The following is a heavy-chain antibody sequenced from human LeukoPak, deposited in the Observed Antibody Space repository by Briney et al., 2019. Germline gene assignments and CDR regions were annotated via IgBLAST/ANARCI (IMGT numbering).Heavy chain of an antibody. CDR3: AKSGLVTAIRSYFDY. J-gene: IGHJ4*02. CDR1: GLTFASYA. V-gene: IGHV3-23*01. CDR2: ISGSGGST. Sequence: GGSLRLSCAASGLTFASYAVSWVRQAPGKGLEWVSTISGSGGSTYYADSVKGRFTISRDNSKNTLSLQMNSLRAEDTAVYYCAKSGLVTAIRSYFDYWGQGTLVTVSS. D-gene: IGHD2-21*02.